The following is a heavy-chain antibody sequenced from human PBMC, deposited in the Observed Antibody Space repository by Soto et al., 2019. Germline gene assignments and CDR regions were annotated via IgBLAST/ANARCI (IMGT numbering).Heavy chain of an antibody. J-gene: IGHJ4*02. Sequence: QITLNESGPTQVKPRQTLTLTCTFSGFSLTTSGVGVGWIRQSPGKAPEWLALIYWDDDKRYSLYLKSRLTITKDTSKNQVVLTMADLDPADTATYYCAHRVLRTVFGLVTTTAIYFDFWGQGNPVAVSS. CDR3: AHRVLRTVFGLVTTTAIYFDF. CDR2: IYWDDDK. V-gene: IGHV2-5*02. CDR1: GFSLTTSGVG. D-gene: IGHD3-3*01.